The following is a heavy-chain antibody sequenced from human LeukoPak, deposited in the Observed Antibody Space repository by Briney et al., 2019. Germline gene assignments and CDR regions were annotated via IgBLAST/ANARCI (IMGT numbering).Heavy chain of an antibody. Sequence: SVKVSCKASGGTFSSYAISWVRQAPGQGLEWMGGTIPILGTANYAQKFQGRVTITADKSTSTAYMDLNSLRSEDTAVYDCAKDLRFGELFEFDYWGQGTLVTVSS. CDR1: GGTFSSYA. J-gene: IGHJ4*02. CDR3: AKDLRFGELFEFDY. V-gene: IGHV1-69*06. CDR2: TIPILGTA. D-gene: IGHD3-10*01.